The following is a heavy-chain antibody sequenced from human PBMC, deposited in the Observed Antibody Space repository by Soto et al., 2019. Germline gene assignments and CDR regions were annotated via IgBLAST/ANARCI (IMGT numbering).Heavy chain of an antibody. V-gene: IGHV3-48*01. CDR2: ISSSSSTI. J-gene: IGHJ6*03. CDR3: ARGLYCSYNVCYSDHYYYMDV. CDR1: GFTFISYA. D-gene: IGHD2-8*01. Sequence: PGGSLRLSCAASGFTFISYAINWVRQAPGKGLEWVSYISSSSSTIYYADSVKGRFTISRDNAKNSLYLQMNSLRAEDTAVYYCARGLYCSYNVCYSDHYYYMDVWGKGTTVTVSS.